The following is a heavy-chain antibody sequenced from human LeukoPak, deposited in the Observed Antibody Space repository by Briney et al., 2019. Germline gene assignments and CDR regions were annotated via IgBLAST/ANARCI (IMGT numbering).Heavy chain of an antibody. J-gene: IGHJ3*02. Sequence: GGSLRLSCAASGFTFSSYSMNWVRQTPGKGLEWVSSISSSSSYIYYADSVKGRFTISRDNAKNSLYLQMNSLRAEDTAVYYCARYSSSSDAFDIWGQGTMVTVSS. CDR2: ISSSSSYI. CDR1: GFTFSSYS. V-gene: IGHV3-21*01. D-gene: IGHD6-6*01. CDR3: ARYSSSSDAFDI.